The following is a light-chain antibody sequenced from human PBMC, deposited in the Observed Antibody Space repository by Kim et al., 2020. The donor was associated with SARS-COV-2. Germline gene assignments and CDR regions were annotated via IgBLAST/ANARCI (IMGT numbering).Light chain of an antibody. Sequence: QSALTQPRSVSGSPGQSVTISCTGTSSDVGNYNYVSWYQQRPGKAPTLMIYDVTKRPSGVPDRFSGSKSDNTASLTISGLQAEDEADYYCCSFGGGYIPYVFGTGTTVTVL. CDR3: CSFGGGYIPYV. CDR2: DVT. V-gene: IGLV2-11*01. J-gene: IGLJ1*01. CDR1: SSDVGNYNY.